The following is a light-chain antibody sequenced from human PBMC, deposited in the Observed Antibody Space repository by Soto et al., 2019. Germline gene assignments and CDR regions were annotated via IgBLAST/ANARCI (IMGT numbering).Light chain of an antibody. J-gene: IGKJ1*01. Sequence: DIQLTQSPSFLSASVGDRVTINCRASQGIRRYSAWYQLEPGKAPKLLIYAASTLQSGVPSRFSGSGSGTDFTLTFSSLQPEDFATYSCQQLNSYSWTFGQGTKVEIK. CDR1: QGIRRY. CDR2: AAS. V-gene: IGKV1-9*01. CDR3: QQLNSYSWT.